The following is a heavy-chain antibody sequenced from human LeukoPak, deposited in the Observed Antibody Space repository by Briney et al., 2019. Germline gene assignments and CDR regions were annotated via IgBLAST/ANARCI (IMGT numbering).Heavy chain of an antibody. CDR1: GFTFSSAW. D-gene: IGHD1-1*01. Sequence: GGSLRLSCAASGFTFSSAWMNWVRQAPGKGLEWVGRAKSTTDGGTTYYAAPVKGRFTISRHDSKNTLYLQMNTLKTEDTAVYYCTTVADAHGLEYFDYWGQGALVTVSS. CDR2: AKSTTDGGTT. J-gene: IGHJ4*02. CDR3: TTVADAHGLEYFDY. V-gene: IGHV3-15*01.